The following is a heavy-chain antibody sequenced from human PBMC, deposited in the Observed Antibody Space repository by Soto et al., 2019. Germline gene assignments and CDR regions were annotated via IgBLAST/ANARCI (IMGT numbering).Heavy chain of an antibody. D-gene: IGHD1-1*01. CDR1: GYTFTSYD. CDR3: AGGRRQLTYYYYCGMDA. CDR2: MNPNSGNT. Sequence: QVPLVQSGAEVKKPGASVKVSCKASGYTFTSYDINWVRQATGQGLEWMGWMNPNSGNTGYAQKFQDGVVMTRNNSLSTAYKKLRSLITDDTTVYYCAGGRRQLTYYYYCGMDAWGQGTTVTVSS. V-gene: IGHV1-8*01. J-gene: IGHJ6*02.